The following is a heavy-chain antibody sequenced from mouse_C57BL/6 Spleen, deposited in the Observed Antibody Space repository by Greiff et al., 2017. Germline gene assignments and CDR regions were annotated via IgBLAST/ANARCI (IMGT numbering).Heavy chain of an antibody. CDR1: GFSFNTYA. CDR2: IRSKSNNYAT. V-gene: IGHV10-1*01. CDR3: VGAYDGSSYPAMDY. D-gene: IGHD1-1*01. Sequence: DVQLVESGGGLVQPKGSLKLSCAASGFSFNTYAMNWVRQAPGKGLEWVARIRSKSNNYATYYADSVKDRFTISRDDSESMLYLQMNNLKTEDTAMYYCVGAYDGSSYPAMDYWGQGTSVTVSS. J-gene: IGHJ4*01.